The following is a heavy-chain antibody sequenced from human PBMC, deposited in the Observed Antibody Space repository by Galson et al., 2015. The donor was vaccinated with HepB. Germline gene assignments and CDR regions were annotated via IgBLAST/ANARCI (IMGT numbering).Heavy chain of an antibody. Sequence: SVRVSCKASGYTFTSYGISWVRQAPGQGLEWMGWISAYNGNTNYAQKLQGRVTMTTDTSTSTAYMELRSLRSDDTAVYYWARDPPIAAAGTVGDYWGQGTLVTVSS. D-gene: IGHD6-13*01. V-gene: IGHV1-18*04. CDR2: ISAYNGNT. CDR3: ARDPPIAAAGTVGDY. J-gene: IGHJ4*02. CDR1: GYTFTSYG.